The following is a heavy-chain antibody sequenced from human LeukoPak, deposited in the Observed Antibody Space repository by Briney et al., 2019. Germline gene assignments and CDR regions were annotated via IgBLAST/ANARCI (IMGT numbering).Heavy chain of an antibody. CDR2: IYSSGSA. Sequence: SSETLSLTCTVSGSSIINHYWSWIRQPAGKGLEWIGRIYSSGSANYSPSLKSRVSMSIDTSNNHFSLNLTSVTAADTALYFCARDVRYASGWSTPESWGQGTLVTVSS. D-gene: IGHD6-19*01. CDR3: ARDVRYASGWSTPES. CDR1: GSSIINHY. V-gene: IGHV4-4*07. J-gene: IGHJ5*02.